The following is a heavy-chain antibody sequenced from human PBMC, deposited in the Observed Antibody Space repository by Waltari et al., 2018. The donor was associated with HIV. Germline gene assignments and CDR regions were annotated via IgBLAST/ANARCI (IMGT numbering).Heavy chain of an antibody. Sequence: QVQLVQSGAEVKKPGASVKVSCKASGYSFTNYDINWVRQAPGQGLEWMGWMNPNSGNTGYAQKFQGRVTMTRNPSISTAYMELSSPRSEDTAVYYCARRQSGIAARLGYYYGMDVWGQGTTVTVSS. D-gene: IGHD6-6*01. CDR1: GYSFTNYD. J-gene: IGHJ6*02. V-gene: IGHV1-8*01. CDR3: ARRQSGIAARLGYYYGMDV. CDR2: MNPNSGNT.